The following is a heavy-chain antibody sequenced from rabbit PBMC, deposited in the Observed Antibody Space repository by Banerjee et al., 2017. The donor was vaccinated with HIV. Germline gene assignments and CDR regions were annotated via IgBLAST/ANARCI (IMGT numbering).Heavy chain of an antibody. CDR1: GFSFSSSYY. D-gene: IGHD4-1*01. Sequence: QSLEESGGDLVKPGASLTLTCTASGFSFSSSYYMCWVRQAPGKGLEWIGCINGGSGRTYYASWAKGRFTISKTSSTTVTLQMTSLTAADTATYFCARGMIVGDYFDLWGPGTLVTVS. CDR3: ARGMIVGDYFDL. J-gene: IGHJ4*01. CDR2: INGGSGRT. V-gene: IGHV1S40*01.